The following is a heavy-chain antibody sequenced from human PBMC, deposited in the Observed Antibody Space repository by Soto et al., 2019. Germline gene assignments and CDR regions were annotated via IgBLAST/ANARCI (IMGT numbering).Heavy chain of an antibody. J-gene: IGHJ5*02. CDR2: IYTSGST. Sequence: SETLSLTCTVSGGSISSYYWSWIRQPAGKGLEWIGRIYTSGSTNYNPSLKSRVTMSVDTSKNQFSLKLSSVTAADTAVYYCARSYSSSWYRDNWFDPWGQGTLVTVSS. CDR3: ARSYSSSWYRDNWFDP. D-gene: IGHD6-13*01. CDR1: GGSISSYY. V-gene: IGHV4-4*07.